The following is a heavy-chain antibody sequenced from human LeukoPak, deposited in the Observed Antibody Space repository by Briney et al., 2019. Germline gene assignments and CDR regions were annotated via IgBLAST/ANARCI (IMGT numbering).Heavy chain of an antibody. D-gene: IGHD2-15*01. Sequence: GGSLRLSCAASGFTFSSYSMNWVRQAPGKGLEWVSSISSSSSYIYYADSVKGRFTISRDNAKNSLYLQMNSLRAEDTAVYYCARVDCSGGSCYSDYWGQGTLVNVSS. CDR1: GFTFSSYS. CDR2: ISSSSSYI. V-gene: IGHV3-21*01. CDR3: ARVDCSGGSCYSDY. J-gene: IGHJ4*01.